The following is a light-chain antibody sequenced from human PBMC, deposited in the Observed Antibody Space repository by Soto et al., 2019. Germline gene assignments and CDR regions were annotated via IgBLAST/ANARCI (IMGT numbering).Light chain of an antibody. CDR1: QSVSSSY. V-gene: IGKV3-20*01. Sequence: ETVLTQTPVTLSLSPGERATLSCRASQSVSSSYLAWYQQKPGRAPLLLIYAASSRATGLPDRISGSGSGTDFPLTISRLEPEDFAVYYCQQYGSSPSTFGQGTKVDIK. CDR2: AAS. J-gene: IGKJ1*01. CDR3: QQYGSSPST.